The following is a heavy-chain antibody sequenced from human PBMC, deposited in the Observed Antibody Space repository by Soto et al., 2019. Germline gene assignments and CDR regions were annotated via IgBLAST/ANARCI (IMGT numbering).Heavy chain of an antibody. CDR2: IYYSGST. V-gene: IGHV4-59*08. D-gene: IGHD5-18*01. J-gene: IGHJ4*02. CDR1: GGSISSYY. Sequence: QVQLQESGPGLVKPSETLSLTCTVSGGSISSYYWSWIRQPPGKGLEWIGYIYYSGSTNYNPSLKRRVTISLDTSKNQSSLRLSSVTAADTAVAYSARRYGSCFDYWGQGTLVTVSS. CDR3: ARRYGSCFDY.